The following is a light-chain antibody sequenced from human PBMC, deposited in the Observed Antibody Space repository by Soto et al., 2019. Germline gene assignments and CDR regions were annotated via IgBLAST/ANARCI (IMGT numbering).Light chain of an antibody. CDR2: DAS. V-gene: IGKV1-5*01. CDR3: QQYSNYSRT. CDR1: QGISTW. J-gene: IGKJ1*01. Sequence: DIQMTQSPYTLSASVGDRVTITCRASQGISTWLAWYQQKPGTAPKLLIYDASSLESGVPSRFSGSGSGTEFTLTLSSLQPDDYATYYCQQYSNYSRTFGQGTKVEIK.